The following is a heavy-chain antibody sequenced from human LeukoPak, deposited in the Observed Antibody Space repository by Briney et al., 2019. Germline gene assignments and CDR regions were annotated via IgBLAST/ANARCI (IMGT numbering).Heavy chain of an antibody. D-gene: IGHD2-15*01. CDR3: ARDVGIPRVDWYFDL. V-gene: IGHV3-53*01. Sequence: PGGSLRLSCAASGFTVSSNYMSWVRQAPGKGLEWVSVIYSGGSTYYADSVKGRFTISRDNAKNSLYLQMNSLRAEDTAVYYCARDVGIPRVDWYFDLWGRGTLVTVSS. CDR2: IYSGGST. CDR1: GFTVSSNY. J-gene: IGHJ2*01.